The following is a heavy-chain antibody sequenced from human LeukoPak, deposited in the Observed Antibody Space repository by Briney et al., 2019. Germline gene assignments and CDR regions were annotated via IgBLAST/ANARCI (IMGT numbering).Heavy chain of an antibody. CDR2: IYYSGST. V-gene: IGHV4-39*01. CDR1: GGSISSSSYY. D-gene: IGHD3-22*01. CDR3: AGHDSSGYRYYFDY. J-gene: IGHJ4*02. Sequence: SETLSLTCTVSGGSISSSSYYWGWIRQPPGKGLEWIGSIYYSGSTYYNPSLKSRVTISVDTSKNQFSLKLSSVTAADTAVYYCAGHDSSGYRYYFDYWGQGTLVTVSS.